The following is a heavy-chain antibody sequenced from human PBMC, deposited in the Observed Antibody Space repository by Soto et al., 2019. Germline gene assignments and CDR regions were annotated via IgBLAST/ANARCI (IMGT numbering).Heavy chain of an antibody. CDR2: TYWDDAQ. CDR1: GFSLKTIGVS. J-gene: IGHJ4*02. CDR3: ARSTSENFWSGPFDY. Sequence: QITLKESGPTLVRPTQTRTLTCSFSGFSLKTIGVSVCWIRQPPGKALEWLALTYWDDAQRYNPSLKTRLTVTKDTSKNKVVLAMTNMDPVDTGTYYCARSTSENFWSGPFDYWGPGIVVTVSS. D-gene: IGHD3-3*01. V-gene: IGHV2-5*02.